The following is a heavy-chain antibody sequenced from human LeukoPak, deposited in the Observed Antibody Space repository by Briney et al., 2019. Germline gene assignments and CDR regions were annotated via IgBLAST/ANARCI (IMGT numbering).Heavy chain of an antibody. CDR3: AGDLGRSGSYYPFDH. D-gene: IGHD1-26*01. Sequence: GTSLRLSCAASGFTFTSYAMHWVRQAPGKGLEWVAPISYDGSNKEYADSVKGRFAISRDDSENTLFLQMNSLRVEDTAVYYCAGDLGRSGSYYPFDHWGQGTLVTVSS. V-gene: IGHV3-30*09. CDR1: GFTFTSYA. J-gene: IGHJ4*02. CDR2: ISYDGSNK.